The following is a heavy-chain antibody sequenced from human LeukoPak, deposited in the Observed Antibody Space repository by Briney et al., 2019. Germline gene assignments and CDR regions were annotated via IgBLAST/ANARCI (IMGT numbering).Heavy chain of an antibody. D-gene: IGHD1-14*01. J-gene: IGHJ4*02. CDR1: GGSFSGYY. CDR3: ARYHGYLDY. Sequence: SETLSLTCAVYGGSFSGYYWSWIRQPPGKGLEWIGEINHSGSTNYNPSLKSRVTISVDTSKNQFSLKLSSVTAADTAVYYCARYHGYLDYWGQGTLVTVSS. V-gene: IGHV4-34*01. CDR2: INHSGST.